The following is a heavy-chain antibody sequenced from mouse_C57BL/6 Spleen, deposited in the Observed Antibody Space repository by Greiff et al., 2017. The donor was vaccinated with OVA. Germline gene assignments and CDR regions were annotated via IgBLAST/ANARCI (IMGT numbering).Heavy chain of an antibody. CDR2: ISSGSSSI. J-gene: IGHJ1*03. CDR3: ARVLVVATNWYFDV. Sequence: EVQLVESGGGLVKPGGSLKLSCAASGFTFSDYGMHWVRQAPEKGLEWVAYISSGSSSIYYADTVKGRFTISRDNAKNTLFLQMTSLRSEDTAMYYCARVLVVATNWYFDVWGTGTTVTVSS. V-gene: IGHV5-17*01. CDR1: GFTFSDYG. D-gene: IGHD1-1*01.